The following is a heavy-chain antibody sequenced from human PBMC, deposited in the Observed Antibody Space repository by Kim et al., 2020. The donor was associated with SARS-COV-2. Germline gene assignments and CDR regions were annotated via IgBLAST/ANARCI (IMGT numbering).Heavy chain of an antibody. CDR3: ARGTPLTYYDYVWGSYRTNNWVDP. V-gene: IGHV1-69*13. Sequence: SVKVSCKASGGTFSSYAISWVRQAPGQGLEWMGGIIPIFGTANYAQKFQGRVTITADESTSTAYMELSSLRSEDTAVYYCARGTPLTYYDYVWGSYRTNNWVDPWGQGTLVTVSS. CDR2: IIPIFGTA. J-gene: IGHJ5*02. D-gene: IGHD3-16*02. CDR1: GGTFSSYA.